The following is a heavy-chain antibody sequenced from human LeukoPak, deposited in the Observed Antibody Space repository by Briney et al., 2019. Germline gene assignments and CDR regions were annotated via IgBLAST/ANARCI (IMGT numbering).Heavy chain of an antibody. J-gene: IGHJ3*02. CDR1: GITLRNYG. CDR3: ATGGVGYALDI. V-gene: IGHV3-23*01. D-gene: IGHD1-26*01. Sequence: GGSLRLPCAASGITLRNYGMSWVRQAPGKGLEWVSVISSSGGRTNYADSMKGRFTISRDNSKNTVYVQMNSLRAEDTAVYFCATGGVGYALDIWGQGTVVTVSS. CDR2: ISSSGGRT.